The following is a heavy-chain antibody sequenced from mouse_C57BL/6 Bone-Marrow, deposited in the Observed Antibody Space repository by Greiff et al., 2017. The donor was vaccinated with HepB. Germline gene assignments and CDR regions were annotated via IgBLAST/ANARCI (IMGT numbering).Heavy chain of an antibody. CDR2: INPNNGGT. J-gene: IGHJ2*01. CDR3: ARGGGYGSSFDY. Sequence: VQLKESGPELVKPGASVKISCKASGYTFTDYYMNWVKQSHGKSLEWIGDINPNNGGTSYNQKFKGKATLTVDKSSSTAYMELRSLTSEDSAVYYCARGGGYGSSFDYWGQGTTLTVSS. D-gene: IGHD2-2*01. V-gene: IGHV1-26*01. CDR1: GYTFTDYY.